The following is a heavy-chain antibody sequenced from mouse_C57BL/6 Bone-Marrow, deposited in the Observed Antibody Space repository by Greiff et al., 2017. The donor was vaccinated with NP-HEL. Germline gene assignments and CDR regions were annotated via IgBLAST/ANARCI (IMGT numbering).Heavy chain of an antibody. CDR3: ARHGSRGY. CDR1: GYSITSGYY. Sequence: EVHLVESGPGLVKPSQSLSLTCSVTGYSITSGYYWNWIRQFPGNKLEWMGYISYDGSNNYNPSLKNRISITRDTSKNQFFLKLNSVTTEDTATYYCARHGSRGYWGQGTTLTVSS. V-gene: IGHV3-6*01. J-gene: IGHJ2*01. D-gene: IGHD1-1*01. CDR2: ISYDGSN.